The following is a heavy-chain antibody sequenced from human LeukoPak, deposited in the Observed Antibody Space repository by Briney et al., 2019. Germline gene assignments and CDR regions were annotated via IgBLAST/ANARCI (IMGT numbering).Heavy chain of an antibody. Sequence: SVKVSCKASGYTFTTYAISWVRQAPGQGLEWVGRVIPTLGIANYAQSFQGRVTITADKSTGTAYMQLSSLRSEDTAVYYCAREYGGGYSYGYYYWGQGTLVSVSS. CDR1: GYTFTTYA. CDR2: VIPTLGIA. V-gene: IGHV1-69*04. D-gene: IGHD5-18*01. CDR3: AREYGGGYSYGYYY. J-gene: IGHJ4*02.